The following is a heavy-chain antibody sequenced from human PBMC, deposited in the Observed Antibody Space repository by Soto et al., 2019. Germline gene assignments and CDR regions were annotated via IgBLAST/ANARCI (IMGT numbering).Heavy chain of an antibody. D-gene: IGHD3-9*01. V-gene: IGHV4-59*01. CDR2: IYYSGST. Sequence: PSETLSLTCTVSGGSISSYYWSWIRQPPGKGLEWIGYIYYSGSTNYNPSLKSRVTISVDTSKNQFSLKLSSVTAADTAVYYCARELRYFDWSPSQFDYRGQGTLVTVSS. J-gene: IGHJ4*02. CDR1: GGSISSYY. CDR3: ARELRYFDWSPSQFDY.